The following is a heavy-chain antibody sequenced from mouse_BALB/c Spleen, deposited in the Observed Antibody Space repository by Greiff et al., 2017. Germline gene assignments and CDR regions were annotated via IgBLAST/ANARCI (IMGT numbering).Heavy chain of an antibody. CDR3: ARKSAGLAWFAY. CDR2: INPSTGYT. D-gene: IGHD6-1*01. Sequence: VKVVESGAELAKPGASVKMSCKASGYTFTSYWMHWVKQRPGQGLEWIGYINPSTGYTEYNQKFKDKATLTADKSSSTAYMQLSSLTSEDSAVYYCARKSAGLAWFAYWGQGTLVTVSA. V-gene: IGHV1-7*01. CDR1: GYTFTSYW. J-gene: IGHJ3*01.